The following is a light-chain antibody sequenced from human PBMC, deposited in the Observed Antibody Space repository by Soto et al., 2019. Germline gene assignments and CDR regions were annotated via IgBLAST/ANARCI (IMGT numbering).Light chain of an antibody. V-gene: IGLV2-14*01. J-gene: IGLJ1*01. CDR1: SSDVGGYSY. CDR2: DVS. CDR3: ASCTTRSTYV. Sequence: QSVLTQPAPVSGSPGRSIAISCTGTSSDVGGYSYVSWYQQQPGKAPKLVISDVSNRPSGVSDRFSGSKSGNTASLTISGLQTEDEADYYCASCTTRSTYVFGTGTKVNDL.